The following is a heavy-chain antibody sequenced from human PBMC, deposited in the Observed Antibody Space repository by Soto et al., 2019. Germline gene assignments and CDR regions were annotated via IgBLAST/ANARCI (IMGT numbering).Heavy chain of an antibody. V-gene: IGHV4-31*03. J-gene: IGHJ5*02. CDR3: ARMENNCFDP. CDR1: GASSSSDDYY. Sequence: QVQLQESGPGLVKPSQTLSLTCTVSGASSSSDDYYWSWIRQHPGKGLEWIGNIYYSGNTYYNPSLKSRLIISVDTSKNQFSLRLSSVTAADTAVYYCARMENNCFDPWGQGTLVTVSS. CDR2: IYYSGNT. D-gene: IGHD1-1*01.